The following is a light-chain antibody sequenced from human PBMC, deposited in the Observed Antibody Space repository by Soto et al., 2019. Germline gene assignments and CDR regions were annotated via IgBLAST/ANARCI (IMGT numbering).Light chain of an antibody. CDR3: CSYAGSSTWV. V-gene: IGLV2-23*01. CDR2: EGS. J-gene: IGLJ3*02. CDR1: ISDVGSYNL. Sequence: QSALTQPPSVCGSPGQSVTISCTGTISDVGSYNLVSWYQQHPGKAPKLMIYEGSKRPSGVSNRFSGSKSGNTASLTISGLQAEDEADYYCCSYAGSSTWVFGGGTKVTVL.